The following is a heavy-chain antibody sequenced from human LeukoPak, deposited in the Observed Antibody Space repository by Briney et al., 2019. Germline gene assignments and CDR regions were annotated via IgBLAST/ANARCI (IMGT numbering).Heavy chain of an antibody. V-gene: IGHV1-18*01. D-gene: IGHD4-11*01. Sequence: ASVKVSCKASGYTFTSYGISWVRQAPGQGLKWMGWISAYNGNTNYAQKLQGRVTMTTDTSTSTAYMELRSLRSDDTAVYYCARDRTTVTAYDYWGQGTLVTVSS. CDR1: GYTFTSYG. J-gene: IGHJ4*02. CDR2: ISAYNGNT. CDR3: ARDRTTVTAYDY.